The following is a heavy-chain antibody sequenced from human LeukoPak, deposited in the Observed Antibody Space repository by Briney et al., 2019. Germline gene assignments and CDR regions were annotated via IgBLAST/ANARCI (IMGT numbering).Heavy chain of an antibody. CDR1: GFSFTIYA. V-gene: IGHV3-23*01. Sequence: PGGSLRLSCAASGFSFTIYAMSWVRQAPGKRLEWVASISQNSGIYYADSVKGRFTISRDNSKNTLYLQMNSLRAEDTAVYYCAKDTIAAAGTMNYWGQGTLVTVSS. CDR2: ISQNSGI. CDR3: AKDTIAAAGTMNY. D-gene: IGHD6-13*01. J-gene: IGHJ4*02.